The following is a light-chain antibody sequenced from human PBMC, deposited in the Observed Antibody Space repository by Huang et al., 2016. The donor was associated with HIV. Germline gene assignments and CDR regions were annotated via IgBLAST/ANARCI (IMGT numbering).Light chain of an antibody. J-gene: IGKJ1*01. Sequence: DIQMTQSPSSLCASVGDSVTLSCRASQDIGTYLAWYQHEPGKVPNLLIYATPTLQSGVPSRFSGSGSGTNFTLTIGSLRPEDVATYYCQKYNSVPMTFGHGTKVQIK. V-gene: IGKV1-27*01. CDR2: ATP. CDR3: QKYNSVPMT. CDR1: QDIGTY.